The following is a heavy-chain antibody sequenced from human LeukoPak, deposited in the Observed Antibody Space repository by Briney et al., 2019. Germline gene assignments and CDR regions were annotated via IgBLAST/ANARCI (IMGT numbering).Heavy chain of an antibody. D-gene: IGHD4-17*01. CDR3: AKDEGAYGDYGGFVDY. Sequence: GGSLRLSCAASGFTFSNYVMHWVRQAPGKGLEWVAFIRYDGSNKYYADSVKGRFTISRDNSKNTLYLQMNSLRAEDTAVYYCAKDEGAYGDYGGFVDYWGQGTLVTVS. CDR2: IRYDGSNK. V-gene: IGHV3-30*02. J-gene: IGHJ4*02. CDR1: GFTFSNYV.